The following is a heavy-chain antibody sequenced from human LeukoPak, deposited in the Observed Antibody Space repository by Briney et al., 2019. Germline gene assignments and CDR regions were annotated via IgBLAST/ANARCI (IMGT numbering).Heavy chain of an antibody. J-gene: IGHJ6*02. CDR1: GYTFTSYD. CDR3: ARVEWELLYYYGMDV. Sequence: ASVKVSCKASGYTFTSYDINWARQATGQGLEWMGWMNPNSGNTGYAQKFQGRVTMTRNTSISTAYMELSSLRSEDTAVYYCARVEWELLYYYGMDVWGQGTTVTVSS. CDR2: MNPNSGNT. D-gene: IGHD1-26*01. V-gene: IGHV1-8*01.